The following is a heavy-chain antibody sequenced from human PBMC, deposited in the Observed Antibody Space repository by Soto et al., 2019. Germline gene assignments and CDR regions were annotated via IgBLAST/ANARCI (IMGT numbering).Heavy chain of an antibody. V-gene: IGHV1-58*01. D-gene: IGHD6-19*01. CDR2: IVVGSGNT. CDR1: GFTFTSSA. J-gene: IGHJ4*02. Sequence: SVKVSCKASGFTFTSSAVQWVRQARGQRLEWIGWIVVGSGNTNYAQKFQERVTITRDMSTSTAYMELSSLRSEDTAVYYCAALSGVAGRFDYWGQGTLVTVSS. CDR3: AALSGVAGRFDY.